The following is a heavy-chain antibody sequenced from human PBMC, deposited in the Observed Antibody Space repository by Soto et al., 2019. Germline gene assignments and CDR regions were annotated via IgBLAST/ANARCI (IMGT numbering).Heavy chain of an antibody. D-gene: IGHD3-10*01. J-gene: IGHJ4*02. V-gene: IGHV3-7*01. CDR1: GFTFSSYW. CDR2: IKQDGSEK. Sequence: GGSLRLSCAASGFTFSSYWISWVRQAPGKGLEWVANIKQDGSEKYYVDSVKGRFTISRDNAKNSLYLQMNSLRAEDTAVYYCARTTVLLWFGDSYFDYWGQGTLVTVSS. CDR3: ARTTVLLWFGDSYFDY.